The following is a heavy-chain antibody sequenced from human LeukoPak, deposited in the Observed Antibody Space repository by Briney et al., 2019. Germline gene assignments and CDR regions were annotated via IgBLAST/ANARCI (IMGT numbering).Heavy chain of an antibody. CDR2: FDPEDGET. D-gene: IGHD4-17*01. J-gene: IGHJ6*02. CDR1: GYTLTELS. Sequence: ASVKVSCKVSGYTLTELSMHWVRQAPGKGLEWMGGFDPEDGETIYAQKFQGRVTMTEDTSTDTAYMELSSLRSEDTAVYYCATRPYGDYVPGYYYYYGMDVWGRGTTVTVSS. CDR3: ATRPYGDYVPGYYYYYGMDV. V-gene: IGHV1-24*01.